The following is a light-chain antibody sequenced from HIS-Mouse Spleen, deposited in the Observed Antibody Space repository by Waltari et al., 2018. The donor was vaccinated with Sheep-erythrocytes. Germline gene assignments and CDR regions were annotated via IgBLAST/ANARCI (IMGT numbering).Light chain of an antibody. V-gene: IGLV2-14*01. Sequence: QSALTQPASVSGSPGQAITISCTGTSSDVGGYNYVSWYNQHPGKAPKLRIYEVSNRPSGVSNRFSGSKSGNTASLTVSGLQAEDEADYYCSSYAGSNNWVFGGGTKLTVL. CDR1: SSDVGGYNY. CDR2: EVS. J-gene: IGLJ3*02. CDR3: SSYAGSNNWV.